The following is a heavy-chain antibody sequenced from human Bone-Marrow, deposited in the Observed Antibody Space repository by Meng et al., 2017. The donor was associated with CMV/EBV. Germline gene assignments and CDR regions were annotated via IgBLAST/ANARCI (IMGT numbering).Heavy chain of an antibody. Sequence: SLKISCAASGFTFDDYAMHWVRQAPGKGLEWVSGISWNSGSIGYADSVKGRFTISRDNAKNSLYLQMNSLRAEDTALYYCAKVSYGPDAFDIWGQRTMVTVSS. CDR2: ISWNSGSI. D-gene: IGHD5-18*01. CDR1: GFTFDDYA. J-gene: IGHJ3*02. CDR3: AKVSYGPDAFDI. V-gene: IGHV3-9*01.